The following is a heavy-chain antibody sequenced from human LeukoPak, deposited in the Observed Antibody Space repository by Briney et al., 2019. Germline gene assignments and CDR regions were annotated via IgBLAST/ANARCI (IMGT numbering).Heavy chain of an antibody. Sequence: ASVRVSCRASGYTFTSYDINWVRQATGQGLEWMGWMNPNSGNTGYAQKFQGRVTITRNTSISTAYMELSSLRSEDTAVYYCARGYGDLDLRWYYYYYMDVWGKGTTVTVSS. J-gene: IGHJ6*03. V-gene: IGHV1-8*03. CDR1: GYTFTSYD. CDR2: MNPNSGNT. D-gene: IGHD4-17*01. CDR3: ARGYGDLDLRWYYYYYMDV.